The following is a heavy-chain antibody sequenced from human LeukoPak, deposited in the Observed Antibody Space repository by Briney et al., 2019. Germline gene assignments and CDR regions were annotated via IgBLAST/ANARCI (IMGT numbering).Heavy chain of an antibody. CDR3: ARGVDIVATRYPD. Sequence: SQTLSLTCTVSGGSISSGGYYWSWIRQPPGKGLEWIGYIYHSGSTYYNPSLKSRVTISVDRSKNQFSLKLSSVTAADTAVYYCARGVDIVATRYPDWGQGTLVTVSS. CDR2: IYHSGST. J-gene: IGHJ4*02. V-gene: IGHV4-30-2*01. D-gene: IGHD5-12*01. CDR1: GGSISSGGYY.